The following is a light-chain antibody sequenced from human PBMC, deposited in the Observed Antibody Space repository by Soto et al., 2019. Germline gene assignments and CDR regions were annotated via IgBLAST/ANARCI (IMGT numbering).Light chain of an antibody. CDR1: QSVSSD. Sequence: EVVMTQSPATLSVSPGERATLSCRASQSVSSDLAWYQQKPGQAPRLLIFGASHRAPDIPDRFSGSGSGTDFTLTISSLQSEDFAVYYCQQYNNWPITFGQGTRLEIK. CDR2: GAS. CDR3: QQYNNWPIT. V-gene: IGKV3D-15*01. J-gene: IGKJ5*01.